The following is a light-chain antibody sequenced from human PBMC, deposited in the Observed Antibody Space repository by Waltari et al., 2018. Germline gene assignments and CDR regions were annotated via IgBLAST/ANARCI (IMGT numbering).Light chain of an antibody. CDR2: DVS. CDR1: RSDVGGSNY. CDR3: GSYTSDSSVV. J-gene: IGLJ2*01. Sequence: QSALTQPASVSGSPGQSITISCTGTRSDVGGSNYVPWYQQHPDKVPKLIIYDVSNRPSGISNRFSGSKSGNTASLTISGLQAEDEADYFCGSYTSDSSVVFGGGTRLTVL. V-gene: IGLV2-14*01.